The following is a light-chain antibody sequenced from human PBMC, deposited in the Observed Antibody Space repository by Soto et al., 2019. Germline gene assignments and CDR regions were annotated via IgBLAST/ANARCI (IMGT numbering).Light chain of an antibody. CDR3: QQYNSWPLT. Sequence: EIVLTQSPATQSLSPGERATLSCRASQSVSSSLAWYQQKPGQAPRLLIYGASTRATGIPGRFSGSGSGTEFTLTISSLQSEDFAVYYCQQYNSWPLTFGGGTKVDIK. V-gene: IGKV3-15*01. CDR2: GAS. CDR1: QSVSSS. J-gene: IGKJ4*01.